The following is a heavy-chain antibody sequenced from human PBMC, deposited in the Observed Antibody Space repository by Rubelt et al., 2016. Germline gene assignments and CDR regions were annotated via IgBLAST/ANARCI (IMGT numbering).Heavy chain of an antibody. V-gene: IGHV1-18*04. J-gene: IGHJ4*02. Sequence: QVQLVQSGAEVKKPGASVKVSCKASGYTFTGYYLHWVRQAPGQGLEWMGWISAYNGNTNYAQKLQGRGAMTTDTATSTAYMELRSRRSDDTAVYYGARERDDYGDYWGQGTLVTVSS. CDR3: ARERDDYGDY. CDR2: ISAYNGNT. D-gene: IGHD5-24*01. CDR1: GYTFTGYY.